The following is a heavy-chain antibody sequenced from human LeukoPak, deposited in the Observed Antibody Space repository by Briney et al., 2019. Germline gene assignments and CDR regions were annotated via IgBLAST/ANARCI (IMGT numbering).Heavy chain of an antibody. V-gene: IGHV3-30-3*01. D-gene: IGHD1-7*01. CDR2: ISYDGSNK. Sequence: GGSLRLSCAASGFTFSSYAMHWVRQAPGKGLEWVAVISYDGSNKYYADSVKGRFTISRDNSKNTLYLQMSSLRAEDTAVYYCARDIETGTLDYWGQGTLVTVSS. CDR3: ARDIETGTLDY. CDR1: GFTFSSYA. J-gene: IGHJ4*02.